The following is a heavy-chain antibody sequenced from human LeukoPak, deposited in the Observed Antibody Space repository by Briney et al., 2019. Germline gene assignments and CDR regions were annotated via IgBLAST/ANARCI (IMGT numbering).Heavy chain of an antibody. J-gene: IGHJ4*02. CDR2: SYYSVST. CDR1: GDSITTSSYY. V-gene: IGHV4-39*01. Sequence: PSETLSLTCTVSGDSITTSSYYCGWIRQPPGKGLEWIGNSYYSVSTYYYPSLKSRATISVATPNTQFSLWLSSVTPADTAVYSRSRLATYDSTLDYWGQGTLVTVSS. CDR3: SRLATYDSTLDY. D-gene: IGHD3-22*01.